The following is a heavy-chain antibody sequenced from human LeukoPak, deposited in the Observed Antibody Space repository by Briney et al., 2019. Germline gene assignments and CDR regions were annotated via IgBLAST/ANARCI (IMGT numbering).Heavy chain of an antibody. J-gene: IGHJ6*03. CDR3: ARGFTMIRGIMRYMDV. CDR2: IYYSGTT. D-gene: IGHD3-10*01. CDR1: GGSISSSTYY. Sequence: SETLSLTCGVSGGSISSSTYYWGWIRQPPGKGLEWIGYIYYSGTTNYNPSLKSRVTMSVDTSKNQFSLKLSSVTAADTAVYYCARGFTMIRGIMRYMDVWGKGTTVTISS. V-gene: IGHV4-61*05.